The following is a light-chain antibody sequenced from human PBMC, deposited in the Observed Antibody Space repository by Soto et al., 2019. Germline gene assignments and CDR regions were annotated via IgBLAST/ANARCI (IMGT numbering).Light chain of an antibody. Sequence: EIVMTQSPATLSVSPGERVTLSCRASQSVSSNLAWYQQKPGQAPRLLIYGASARANGIPARFSGSGSGTEFTLTISRLEPEDFAVYYCQQYNTSPRTFGQGTKVDNK. CDR3: QQYNTSPRT. CDR1: QSVSSN. CDR2: GAS. V-gene: IGKV3-15*01. J-gene: IGKJ1*01.